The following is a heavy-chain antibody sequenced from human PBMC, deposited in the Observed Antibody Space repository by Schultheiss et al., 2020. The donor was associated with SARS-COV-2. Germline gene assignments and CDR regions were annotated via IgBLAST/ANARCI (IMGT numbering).Heavy chain of an antibody. CDR2: INSDGSST. CDR1: GFTFSSYW. CDR3: AREDYYDSSGYNEFDY. J-gene: IGHJ4*02. D-gene: IGHD3-22*01. Sequence: GGSLRLSCAASGFTFSSYWMHWVRQAPGKGLVWVSRINSDGSSTSYADSVKGRFTISRDNAKNTLYLQMNSLRAEDTAVYYCAREDYYDSSGYNEFDYWGQGTLVTVS. V-gene: IGHV3-74*01.